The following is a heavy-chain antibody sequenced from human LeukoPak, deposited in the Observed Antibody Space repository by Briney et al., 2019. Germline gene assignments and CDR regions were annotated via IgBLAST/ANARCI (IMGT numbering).Heavy chain of an antibody. CDR1: GYTFTSYG. D-gene: IGHD3-10*01. V-gene: IGHV1-18*01. J-gene: IGHJ4*02. Sequence: ASVKVSCKASGYTFTSYGISWVRQAPGQGLEWMGWISAYNGNTNYAQKLQGRVTMTTDTSTSTAYMELSRLRSDDTAVYYCARSILWFGEPNFDYWGQGTLVTVSS. CDR3: ARSILWFGEPNFDY. CDR2: ISAYNGNT.